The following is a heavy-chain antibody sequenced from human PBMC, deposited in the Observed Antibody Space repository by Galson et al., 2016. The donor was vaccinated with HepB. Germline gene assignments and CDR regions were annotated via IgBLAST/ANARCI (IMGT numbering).Heavy chain of an antibody. Sequence: SLRLSCVASGFNFDDYGMHWVRQAPGKGLEWVSGISWNSRSIGYADSVEGRFTISRDNAKKSLYLQMESLRPEDTAVYYCAKGRWELTRGYFDCWGQGTLVTVSS. CDR1: GFNFDDYG. CDR2: ISWNSRSI. V-gene: IGHV3-9*01. CDR3: AKGRWELTRGYFDC. D-gene: IGHD3-10*01. J-gene: IGHJ4*02.